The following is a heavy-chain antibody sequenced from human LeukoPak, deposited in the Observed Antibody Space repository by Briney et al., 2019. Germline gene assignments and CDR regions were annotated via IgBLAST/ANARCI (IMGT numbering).Heavy chain of an antibody. CDR1: GGSISSYY. Sequence: SETLSLTCTVSGGSISSYYWSWIRQPPGKGLEWIGYIYYSGSTNYNPSLKSRVTISVDTSKNQFSLKLSSVTAADTAVYYCARERYDIFTGYLSAPDWFDPWGQGTLVTVSS. J-gene: IGHJ5*02. V-gene: IGHV4-59*01. D-gene: IGHD3-9*01. CDR2: IYYSGST. CDR3: ARERYDIFTGYLSAPDWFDP.